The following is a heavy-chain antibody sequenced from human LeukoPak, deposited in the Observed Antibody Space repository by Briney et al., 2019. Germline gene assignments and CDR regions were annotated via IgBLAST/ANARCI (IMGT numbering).Heavy chain of an antibody. J-gene: IGHJ6*03. CDR1: GFTFTSYW. V-gene: IGHV3-7*01. CDR3: ARMGHVVPEIYYYYYYMDV. Sequence: GGSLRLSCAAPGFTFTSYWMSWVRQAPGKGREWVANIKQDGSDKYYVDSVKGRFTISRDNAKNSLYLQMNSLRAEDTAVYHCARMGHVVPEIYYYYYYMDVWGKGTTVTVSS. D-gene: IGHD2-2*01. CDR2: IKQDGSDK.